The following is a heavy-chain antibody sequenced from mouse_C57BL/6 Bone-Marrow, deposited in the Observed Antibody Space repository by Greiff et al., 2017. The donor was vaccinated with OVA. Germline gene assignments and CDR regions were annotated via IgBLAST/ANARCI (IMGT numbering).Heavy chain of an antibody. V-gene: IGHV1-42*01. CDR2: INPSTGGT. Sequence: EVQLQVSGPELVKPGASVKISCKASGYSFTGYYMNWVKQSPEKSLEWIGEINPSTGGTTYNQKFKAKATLTVDKSSSTAYMQLKSLTSEDSAVYYCASYDLGAYWGQGTLVTVSA. D-gene: IGHD2-4*01. CDR1: GYSFTGYY. J-gene: IGHJ3*01. CDR3: ASYDLGAY.